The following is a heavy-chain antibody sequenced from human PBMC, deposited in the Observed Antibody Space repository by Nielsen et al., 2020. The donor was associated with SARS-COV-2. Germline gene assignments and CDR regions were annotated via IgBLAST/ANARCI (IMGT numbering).Heavy chain of an antibody. CDR1: GGSISSGGYY. CDR2: IYYSGST. CDR3: GGGEGGANDY. V-gene: IGHV4-31*03. J-gene: IGHJ4*02. Sequence: SETLSLTCTVSGGSISSGGYYWSWIRQHPGKGLEWIGYIYYSGSTYYNPSLKSRVTISVDTSKNQFSLKLSSVTAADTAVYYCGGGEGGANDYWGQGTLVTVSS. D-gene: IGHD3-16*01.